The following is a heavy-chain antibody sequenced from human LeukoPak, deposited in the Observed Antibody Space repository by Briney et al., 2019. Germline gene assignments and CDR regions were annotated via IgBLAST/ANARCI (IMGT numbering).Heavy chain of an antibody. CDR1: GGAISSYY. Sequence: SETLSLTCTVSGGAISSYYWSWIRQPPGKGLEWIGYIYYSGGTKYNPSLMSRVTISVDRAQSQFSLSLSSATAADTAVYYCARDGLYDSSGYYMDSWGQGTLIIVSS. D-gene: IGHD3-22*01. V-gene: IGHV4-59*01. CDR3: ARDGLYDSSGYYMDS. J-gene: IGHJ4*02. CDR2: IYYSGGT.